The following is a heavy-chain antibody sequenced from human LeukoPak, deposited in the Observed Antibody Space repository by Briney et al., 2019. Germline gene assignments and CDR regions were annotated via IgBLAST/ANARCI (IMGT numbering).Heavy chain of an antibody. CDR2: ISSDGSII. D-gene: IGHD6-19*01. V-gene: IGHV3-74*01. J-gene: IGHJ4*02. CDR3: ARPAVAGLRAGGYDY. CDR1: GFSFSSYW. Sequence: GGSLRLSCAASGFSFSSYWMHWVRQAPGKGLVWVSSISSDGSIINYADSVKGRFTISRDNAKSTLYLQMNSLRVEDTAVYYCARPAVAGLRAGGYDYWGQGTLDTVSS.